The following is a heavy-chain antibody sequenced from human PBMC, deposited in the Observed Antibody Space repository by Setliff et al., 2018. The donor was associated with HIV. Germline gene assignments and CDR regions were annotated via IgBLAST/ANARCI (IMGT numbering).Heavy chain of an antibody. J-gene: IGHJ4*02. CDR2: IYSTGST. V-gene: IGHV4-4*08. Sequence: SETLSLTCTVSGPSINIHYWSWIRQSPGKGFEWIGYIYSTGSTNYKPSLKTRATISINASKNLFSLTFSSVSPADTAVYYCARRGISGAFDYWGQGTLVTVSS. CDR1: GPSINIHY. D-gene: IGHD1-26*01. CDR3: ARRGISGAFDY.